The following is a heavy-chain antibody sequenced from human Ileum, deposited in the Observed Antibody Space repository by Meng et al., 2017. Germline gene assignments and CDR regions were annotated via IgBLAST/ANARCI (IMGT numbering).Heavy chain of an antibody. CDR2: NSSSSTYI. CDR3: ARERYGYGDY. V-gene: IGHV3-21*01. D-gene: IGHD5-18*01. Sequence: VQLVESGGSLVKPGGSLSYSCEDSVNNFSSYRMNWVRQAPGKGLEWVASNSSSSTYIYNADAVKGRSTISRDNAKNSLYLQMNSLRPDVTAVYYCARERYGYGDYWGQGTLVTVSS. J-gene: IGHJ4*02. CDR1: VNNFSSYR.